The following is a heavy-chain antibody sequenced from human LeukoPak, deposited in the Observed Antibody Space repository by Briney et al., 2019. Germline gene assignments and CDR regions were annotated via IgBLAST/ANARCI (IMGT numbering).Heavy chain of an antibody. V-gene: IGHV4-4*07. CDR2: IYTSGNT. D-gene: IGHD1-26*01. CDR1: GDSISSYY. CDR3: ARGQGATVPQVGKNWFDP. J-gene: IGHJ5*02. Sequence: SETLSLTCTVSGDSISSYYWSWIRQPAGKGLEWIGRIYTSGNTNYNPSLNSRVTMSVDTSKNQFSLKLSSVTAADTAIYYCARGQGATVPQVGKNWFDPWGQGTRVTVSS.